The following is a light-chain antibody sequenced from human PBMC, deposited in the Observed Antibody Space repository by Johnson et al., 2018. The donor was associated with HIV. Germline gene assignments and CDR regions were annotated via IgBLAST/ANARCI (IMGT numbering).Light chain of an antibody. J-gene: IGLJ1*01. CDR2: DNN. CDR3: GTWDSSLSAYV. V-gene: IGLV1-51*01. Sequence: HSVLTQPPSVSAAPGQKVTISCSGSSSNIGNNYVSWYQQLPGTAPKLLIFDNNKRPSGIPDRFSASKSCTSATLGIPGLQPGDEADYYCGTWDSSLSAYVFGTGTKVTVL. CDR1: SSNIGNNY.